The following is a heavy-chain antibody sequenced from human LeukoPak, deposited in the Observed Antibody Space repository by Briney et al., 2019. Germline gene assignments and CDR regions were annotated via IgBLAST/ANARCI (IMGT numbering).Heavy chain of an antibody. CDR1: GYMFTGYY. V-gene: IGHV1-2*02. J-gene: IGHJ6*03. D-gene: IGHD6-19*01. Sequence: DSVKVSCKASGYMFTGYYMHWVRQAPGQGLEWMGWINPNSGGTNYAQKFQGRVTMTRDTSISTAYMDLNRLRSDDTAVYYCARVVAVTGTPVNYMDVWGKGTTVTVFS. CDR3: ARVVAVTGTPVNYMDV. CDR2: INPNSGGT.